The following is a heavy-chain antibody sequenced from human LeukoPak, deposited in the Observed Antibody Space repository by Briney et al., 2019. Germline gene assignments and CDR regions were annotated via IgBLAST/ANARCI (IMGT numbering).Heavy chain of an antibody. CDR1: GFSFSNYA. J-gene: IGHJ3*01. CDR3: AKGRTVLNDALDV. D-gene: IGHD4-11*01. Sequence: GGSLRLSCAASGFSFSNYAISWVRQAPGKGLEWVSVISGSGGTTFYAAPVKGRFTISRDNSNNTLYLQMNSLRVGDTAAYYCAKGRTVLNDALDVWGQGTMVTVSS. V-gene: IGHV3-23*01. CDR2: ISGSGGTT.